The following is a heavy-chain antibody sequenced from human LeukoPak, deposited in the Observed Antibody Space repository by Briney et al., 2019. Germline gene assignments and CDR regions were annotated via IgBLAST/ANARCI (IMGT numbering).Heavy chain of an antibody. D-gene: IGHD2-15*01. CDR2: ISDIGSI. J-gene: IGHJ6*01. CDR1: GGSISSYY. Sequence: PSETLSLTCTVSGGSISSYYWSWIRQPPGKGLEWIAYISDIGSINYNPSLKSRVTISLDTSKNQFSLKLNSVTAADTAVYFCARPIHCSATRCTGAMDVWGQGTTVAVSS. V-gene: IGHV4-59*12. CDR3: ARPIHCSATRCTGAMDV.